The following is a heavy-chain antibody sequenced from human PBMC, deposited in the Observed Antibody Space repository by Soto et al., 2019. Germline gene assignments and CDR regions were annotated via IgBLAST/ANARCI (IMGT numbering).Heavy chain of an antibody. V-gene: IGHV4-38-2*01. Sequence: PSETLSLTCAVSGYSISSGYYWGWIRQPPGKGLEWIGSIYHSGSTYYNPSLKSRVTILVDSSKNQFSLQLSSVTAADTAVYYFAGLRDGYKGRGWCYPWGQGTPVTV. CDR3: AGLRDGYKGRGWCYP. CDR1: GYSISSGYY. CDR2: IYHSGST. J-gene: IGHJ5*02. D-gene: IGHD5-12*01.